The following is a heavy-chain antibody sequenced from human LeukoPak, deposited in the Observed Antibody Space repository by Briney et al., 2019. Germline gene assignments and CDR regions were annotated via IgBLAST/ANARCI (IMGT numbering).Heavy chain of an antibody. D-gene: IGHD2-15*01. CDR1: GYTFTGYY. V-gene: IGHV1-2*02. J-gene: IGHJ3*02. CDR3: ARVSASGGYGDVFDI. CDR2: INPNSGGT. Sequence: ASVKVSCKASGYTFTGYYMHWVRQAPGQGLEWMGWINPNSGGTNYAQKFQGRVTMTRDTSISTSYMELSRLRSDDTAVYYCARVSASGGYGDVFDIWGKGTRVTV.